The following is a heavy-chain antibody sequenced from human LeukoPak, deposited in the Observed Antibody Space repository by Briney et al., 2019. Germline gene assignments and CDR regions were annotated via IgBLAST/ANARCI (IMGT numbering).Heavy chain of an antibody. Sequence: PSETLSLTCAVCGGSFSGYYWSWIRQPPGKGLEWIGEINHSGSTNYNPSLKSRVTISVDTSKNQFSLKLSSVTAADTAVYYCARERRWYSSGRGAFDYWGQGTLVTVSS. J-gene: IGHJ4*02. V-gene: IGHV4-34*01. CDR3: ARERRWYSSGRGAFDY. CDR2: INHSGST. D-gene: IGHD6-19*01. CDR1: GGSFSGYY.